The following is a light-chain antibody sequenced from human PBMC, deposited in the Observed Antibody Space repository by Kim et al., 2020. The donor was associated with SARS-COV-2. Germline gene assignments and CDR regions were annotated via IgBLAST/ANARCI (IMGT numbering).Light chain of an antibody. V-gene: IGLV2-8*01. CDR2: EVF. CDR1: SSDVGDYNY. CDR3: YSYAGSNNFV. Sequence: QSALTQPPSASGSPGQSVTISCTGTSSDVGDYNYVSWFQQHPGKAPKLLIYEVFKRPSGVPDRFSGSKSGNTASLTVSRLQAEDEADYYCYSYAGSNNFVCGTGTKVTVL. J-gene: IGLJ1*01.